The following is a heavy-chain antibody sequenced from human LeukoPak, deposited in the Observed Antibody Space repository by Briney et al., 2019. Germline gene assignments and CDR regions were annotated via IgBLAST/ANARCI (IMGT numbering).Heavy chain of an antibody. CDR2: INPNSGGT. CDR1: GYTFSDYY. Sequence: ASVKVSCKASGYTFSDYYIHWVRQAPGQGLEWVGWINPNSGGTDSAQKFQGRVTMTRDTSTSTVYMELSSLRSEDTAVYYCARSYYDSSGYYGLYGMAVWGQGTTVTVSS. J-gene: IGHJ6*02. CDR3: ARSYYDSSGYYGLYGMAV. D-gene: IGHD3-22*01. V-gene: IGHV1-2*02.